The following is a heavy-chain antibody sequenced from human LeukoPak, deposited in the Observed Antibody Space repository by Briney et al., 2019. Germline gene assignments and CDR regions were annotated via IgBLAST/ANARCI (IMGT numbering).Heavy chain of an antibody. D-gene: IGHD3-3*01. CDR1: GFTFSSYW. V-gene: IGHV3-7*04. J-gene: IGHJ4*02. CDR3: ARWSGIRHFVDY. CDR2: INQDGSET. Sequence: GGSLRLSCAASGFTFSSYWMTWVRQAPGKGLQWVANINQDGSETHYLDSVKGRFTISRDDAKSSLYLQMNSLRVEDAAVYYCARWSGIRHFVDYWGQGTLVTVSS.